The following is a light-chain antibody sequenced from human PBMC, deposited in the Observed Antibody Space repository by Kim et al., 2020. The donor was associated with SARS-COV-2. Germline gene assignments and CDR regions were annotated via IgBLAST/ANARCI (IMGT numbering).Light chain of an antibody. Sequence: EIVMTQSPATLSVSPGERATLSCRASQSVSSNLAWYQQKPGQAPRLLIYGASTRATGIPARFSGSGSGTEFTLTISSLQSEDFAVYYCQQYNNWPLSLGQGTKLEI. V-gene: IGKV3-15*01. CDR3: QQYNNWPLS. CDR1: QSVSSN. CDR2: GAS. J-gene: IGKJ2*03.